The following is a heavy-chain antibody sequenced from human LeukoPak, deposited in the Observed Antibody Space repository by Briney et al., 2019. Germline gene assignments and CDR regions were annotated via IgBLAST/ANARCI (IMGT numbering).Heavy chain of an antibody. CDR3: ARVPPRYYYGSGSYYTAPFDY. J-gene: IGHJ4*02. Sequence: KPSETLALTCSVSGGSVSSSYWSWIRQPPGKGLEWIGEINHSGSTNYNPSLKSRVTISVDTSKNQFSLKLSSVTAADTAVYYCARVPPRYYYGSGSYYTAPFDYWGQGTLVAVSS. CDR2: INHSGST. V-gene: IGHV4-34*01. D-gene: IGHD3-10*01. CDR1: GGSVSSSY.